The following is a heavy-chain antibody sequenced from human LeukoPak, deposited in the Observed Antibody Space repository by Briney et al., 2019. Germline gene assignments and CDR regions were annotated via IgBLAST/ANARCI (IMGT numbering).Heavy chain of an antibody. V-gene: IGHV6-1*01. J-gene: IGHJ4*02. CDR2: TYYRSKWYN. CDR3: TREGSGNPGYFDY. Sequence: SQTLSLTCAISGDSVSSNSAALNWIRQSPSRGLEWPGRTYYRSKWYNDYAVSVKSRITINPDTSKNQFSLQLNSVTPEDTAMYYCTREGSGNPGYFDYWGQGTLVIVSS. CDR1: GDSVSSNSAA. D-gene: IGHD3-10*01.